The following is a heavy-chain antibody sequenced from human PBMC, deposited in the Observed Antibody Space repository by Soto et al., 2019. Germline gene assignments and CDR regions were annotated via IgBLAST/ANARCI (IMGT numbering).Heavy chain of an antibody. D-gene: IGHD3-10*01. J-gene: IGHJ4*02. CDR2: ISSSSSYI. CDR1: GFTFSSYS. V-gene: IGHV3-21*01. CDR3: ARRELRGYPGY. Sequence: EVQLVESGGGLVKPGGSLRLSCAASGFTFSSYSMNWFRQAPGKGLEWVSSISSSSSYIYYADSVKGRFTISRDNAKNSLYLQMNSLRAEDTAVYYCARRELRGYPGYWGQGTLVTVSS.